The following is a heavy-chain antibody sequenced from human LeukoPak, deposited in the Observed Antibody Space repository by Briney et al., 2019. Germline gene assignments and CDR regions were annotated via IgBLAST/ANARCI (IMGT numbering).Heavy chain of an antibody. CDR3: ARVPFSSSSMNWFDP. CDR1: GYTFSSYD. D-gene: IGHD6-6*01. V-gene: IGHV1-8*03. CDR2: MNPNSGKT. Sequence: GSVKVSCKASGYTFSSYDMKWVRQAPGQGLEWMGWMNPNSGKTDYAQKLEGRVTISRNTSISTAYMEKSSLRSEDTAVYYCARVPFSSSSMNWFDPWGQGTLVTVSS. J-gene: IGHJ5*02.